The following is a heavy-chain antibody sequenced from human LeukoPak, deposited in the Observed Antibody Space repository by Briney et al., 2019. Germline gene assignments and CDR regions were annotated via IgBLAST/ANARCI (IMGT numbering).Heavy chain of an antibody. D-gene: IGHD1-14*01. V-gene: IGHV3-74*01. CDR3: ARGASNRFDY. Sequence: GGSLRLSCAASGFTFSNYWMHWVRQAPGKGLVWVSRNYTDGSSTNYADSVKGRFTISRDNAKNTLYLQMNSLRGEDTAVYYCARGASNRFDYWGQGTLVTVSS. J-gene: IGHJ4*02. CDR1: GFTFSNYW. CDR2: NYTDGSST.